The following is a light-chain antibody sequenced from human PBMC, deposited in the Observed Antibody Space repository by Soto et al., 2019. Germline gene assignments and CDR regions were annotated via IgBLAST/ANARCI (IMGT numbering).Light chain of an antibody. J-gene: IGLJ1*01. CDR1: SSDVGSYNL. Sequence: QSVLTQPASVSGSPGQSITISCTGTSSDVGSYNLVSWYQQHPGKAPKLMIYEVSKRPSGVSNRFSGSKSGNTASLTISGLQAEDDADYYCCSYAGSSTFGFGTGTKVTVL. V-gene: IGLV2-23*02. CDR3: CSYAGSSTFG. CDR2: EVS.